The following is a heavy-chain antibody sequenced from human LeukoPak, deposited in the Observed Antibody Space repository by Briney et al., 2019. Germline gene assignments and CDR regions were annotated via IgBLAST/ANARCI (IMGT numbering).Heavy chain of an antibody. D-gene: IGHD3-9*01. V-gene: IGHV4-61*06. J-gene: IGHJ3*02. CDR3: ARGFDAHNAFDI. Sequence: GYIYYTGSANYNPSLKGRVTISVDTSKNQFSLKLTSVTAADTAVYYCARGFDAHNAFDIWGQGTMVTVSS. CDR2: IYYTGSA.